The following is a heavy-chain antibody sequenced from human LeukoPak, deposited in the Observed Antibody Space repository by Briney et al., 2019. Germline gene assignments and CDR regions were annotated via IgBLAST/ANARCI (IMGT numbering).Heavy chain of an antibody. CDR3: AKILGAQLVSEGDAFDI. Sequence: PGGSLRLSCAASGFTFSSYGMHWVRQAPGKGLEWVAFIRYDGSNKYYADSVKGRFTISRDNSKNTLYLQMNSLRAEDTAVYYCAKILGAQLVSEGDAFDIWGQGTMVTVSS. D-gene: IGHD3-16*01. CDR2: IRYDGSNK. V-gene: IGHV3-30*02. J-gene: IGHJ3*02. CDR1: GFTFSSYG.